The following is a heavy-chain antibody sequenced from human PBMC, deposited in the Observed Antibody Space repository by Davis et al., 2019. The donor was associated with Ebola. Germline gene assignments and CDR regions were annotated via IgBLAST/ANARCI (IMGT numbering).Heavy chain of an antibody. J-gene: IGHJ3*02. CDR3: ARERDSGWQPRDAFDI. CDR1: GYTFTGYY. V-gene: IGHV1-2*02. Sequence: ASVKVSCKASGYTFTGYYMHWVRQAPGQGLEWMGWINPNSGGTNYAQKFQGRVTMTRDTSISTAYMELSRLRSDDTAVYYCARERDSGWQPRDAFDIWGQGTMVTVSS. D-gene: IGHD2-15*01. CDR2: INPNSGGT.